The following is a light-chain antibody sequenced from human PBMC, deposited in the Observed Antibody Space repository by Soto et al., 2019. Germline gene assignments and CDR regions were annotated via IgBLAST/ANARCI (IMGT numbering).Light chain of an antibody. J-gene: IGKJ1*01. CDR1: QSISSY. CDR2: AAS. Sequence: DIQMTQSPSSLSASLGARVTITCRASQSISSYLNWYQQKPGKAPKLLIYAASSLQSGVPSRFSGSGSGTDFTLTISSLQPEDFATYYCQQSYSTPRTFGQGTKVDIK. CDR3: QQSYSTPRT. V-gene: IGKV1-39*01.